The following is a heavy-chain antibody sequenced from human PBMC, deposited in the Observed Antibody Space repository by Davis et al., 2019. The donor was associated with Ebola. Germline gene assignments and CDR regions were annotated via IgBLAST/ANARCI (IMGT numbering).Heavy chain of an antibody. CDR1: GYSISSGYY. CDR3: TLEVAAAVVN. J-gene: IGHJ4*02. V-gene: IGHV4-38-2*02. Sequence: SETLSLTCTVSGYSISSGYYWGWIRQPPGKGLEWIGSIYHSGSTNYNPSLKSRVTISVDTSKNQFSLKLSSVTAADTAVYYCTLEVAAAVVNWGQGTLVTVSS. CDR2: IYHSGST. D-gene: IGHD6-13*01.